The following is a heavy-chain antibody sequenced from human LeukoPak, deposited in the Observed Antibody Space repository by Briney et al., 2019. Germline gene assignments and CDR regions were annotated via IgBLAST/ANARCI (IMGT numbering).Heavy chain of an antibody. CDR2: ISAYNGNT. D-gene: IGHD2-2*01. Sequence: ASVKVSCKASGYTFTSYGISWVRQAPGQGLEWMGWISAYNGNTNYAQKLQGRVTMTTDTSTSTAYMELRSLRSDDTAVYYCARLGYCSSTSCLSWFDRWGQGTLVTVSS. CDR3: ARLGYCSSTSCLSWFDR. J-gene: IGHJ5*02. V-gene: IGHV1-18*01. CDR1: GYTFTSYG.